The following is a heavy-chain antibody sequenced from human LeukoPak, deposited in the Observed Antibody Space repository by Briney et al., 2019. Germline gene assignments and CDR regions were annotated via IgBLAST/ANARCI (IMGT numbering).Heavy chain of an antibody. D-gene: IGHD1-1*01. CDR2: INPNSGGA. J-gene: IGHJ2*01. CDR1: GYTFTGYY. Sequence: ASVKVSCKASGYTFTGYYIHWVRQAPGQGLEWMGWINPNSGGANYARRFQGRVTMTRGTSISTAYMDLSRLRSDDTAVYYCARVQTRNDAFDLWGRGTLVTVSS. CDR3: ARVQTRNDAFDL. V-gene: IGHV1-2*02.